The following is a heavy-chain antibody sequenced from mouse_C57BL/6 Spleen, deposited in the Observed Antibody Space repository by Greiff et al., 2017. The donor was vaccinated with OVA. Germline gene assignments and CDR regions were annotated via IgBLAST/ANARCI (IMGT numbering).Heavy chain of an antibody. CDR2: IYPGDGDT. CDR1: GYAFSSSW. D-gene: IGHD1-1*01. CDR3: ARWDYGSVDD. J-gene: IGHJ2*01. V-gene: IGHV1-82*01. Sequence: QVQLKESGPELVKPGASVKISCKASGYAFSSSWMNWVKQRPGKGLEWIGRIYPGDGDTNYNGKFKGKATLTADKSSSTAYMQLSSLTSEDSAVYFCARWDYGSVDDWGQGTTLTVSS.